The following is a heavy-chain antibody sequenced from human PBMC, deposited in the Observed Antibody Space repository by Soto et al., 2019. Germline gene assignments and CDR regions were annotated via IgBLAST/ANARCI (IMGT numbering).Heavy chain of an antibody. Sequence: PGGSLRLSCVASGFTFDTYGIHWVRQAPGKGLQWVALISYEGSNTYYADSVRGRFTISRDNSKNTLYLQMNTLRPEDTGLYYCARVTPGNNLYYFSDLDFWGQGTSVTVSS. CDR2: ISYEGSNT. J-gene: IGHJ6*02. CDR3: ARVTPGNNLYYFSDLDF. CDR1: GFTFDTYG. D-gene: IGHD1-1*01. V-gene: IGHV3-30-3*01.